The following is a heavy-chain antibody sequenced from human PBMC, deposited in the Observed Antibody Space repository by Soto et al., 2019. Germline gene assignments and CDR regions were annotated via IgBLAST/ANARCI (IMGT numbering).Heavy chain of an antibody. J-gene: IGHJ6*02. D-gene: IGHD3-10*01. CDR3: ARGYYGSGRGPMDV. Sequence: GASVKVSCKASGYTFTGYYMHWVRQAPGQGLEWMGWINPNSGGTNYAQKFQGWVTMTRDTSISTAYMELSRLRSDDTAVYYCARGYYGSGRGPMDVWGQGTTVTVSS. CDR2: INPNSGGT. V-gene: IGHV1-2*04. CDR1: GYTFTGYY.